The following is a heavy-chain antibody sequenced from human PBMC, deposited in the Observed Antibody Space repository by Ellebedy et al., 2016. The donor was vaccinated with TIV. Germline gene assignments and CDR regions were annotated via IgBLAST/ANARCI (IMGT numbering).Heavy chain of an antibody. V-gene: IGHV3-53*01. CDR1: GFTFDDYA. CDR3: ARDQGTTVTWYFDL. J-gene: IGHJ2*01. D-gene: IGHD4-17*01. CDR2: IYSGGST. Sequence: GESLKISCAASGFTFDDYAMHWVRQAPGKGLEWVSVIYSGGSTYYADSVKGRFTISRDNSKNTLYLQMNSLRAEDTAVYYCARDQGTTVTWYFDLWGRGTLVTVSS.